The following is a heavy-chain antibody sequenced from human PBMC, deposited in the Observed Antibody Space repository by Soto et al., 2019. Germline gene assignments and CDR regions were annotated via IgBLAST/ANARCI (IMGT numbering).Heavy chain of an antibody. J-gene: IGHJ6*02. CDR2: ISYDGSNK. Sequence: GGSLRLSCAASGFTFSSYAMHWVRQAPGKGLEWVAVISYDGSNKYYADSVKGRFTISRDNSKNTLYLQMNSLRAEDTAVYYCARGGGITMVRGVIIRNYGMDVWGQGTTVTVSS. V-gene: IGHV3-30-3*01. CDR3: ARGGGITMVRGVIIRNYGMDV. D-gene: IGHD3-10*01. CDR1: GFTFSSYA.